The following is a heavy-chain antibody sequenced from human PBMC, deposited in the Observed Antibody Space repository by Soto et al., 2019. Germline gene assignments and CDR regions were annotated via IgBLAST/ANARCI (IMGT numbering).Heavy chain of an antibody. J-gene: IGHJ4*02. CDR2: INGDGSTT. V-gene: IGHV3-74*01. CDR1: GFTFSSYW. Sequence: EVQLVESGGALVQPGGSLRLSCAASGFTFSSYWMHWVRQAPGTGLVWVSRINGDGSTTTYADSVKGRFIISRDNAKNMLYLQMNSLTAEDTAVYYCARPRYDGSGTPFDHWGQGTLVTVSS. CDR3: ARPRYDGSGTPFDH. D-gene: IGHD3-22*01.